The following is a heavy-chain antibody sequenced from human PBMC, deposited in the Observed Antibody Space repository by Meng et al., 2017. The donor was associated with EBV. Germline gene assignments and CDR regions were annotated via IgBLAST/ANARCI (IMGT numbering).Heavy chain of an antibody. J-gene: IGHJ4*02. CDR3: ARSEHDLAYYLDY. D-gene: IGHD1/OR15-1a*01. CDR2: ISYDGSNK. Sequence: QVQLVESGGGVVQPGRSVRLSCAASGFPFSSYAMHWVRQAPGKGPEWVAVISYDGSNKYYADSVKGRFTISRDNSKNTLYLQMNSLRAEDTAVYYCARSEHDLAYYLDYWGQGTLVTVSS. CDR1: GFPFSSYA. V-gene: IGHV3-30-3*01.